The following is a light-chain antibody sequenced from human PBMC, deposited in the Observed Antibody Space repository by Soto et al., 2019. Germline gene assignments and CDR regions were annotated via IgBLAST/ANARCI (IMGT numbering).Light chain of an antibody. V-gene: IGLV2-14*01. CDR1: SSDVGGYNY. J-gene: IGLJ1*01. CDR3: SSYKGSTTLHYV. Sequence: QSVLTQPASVSGSPGQSITISCTGTSSDVGGYNYVSWYQQHPGKAPKLLIYDVSNRPSGASNRFSGSKSGNTASLTISGLQAEDEADDYCSSYKGSTTLHYVFGTGTKVTVL. CDR2: DVS.